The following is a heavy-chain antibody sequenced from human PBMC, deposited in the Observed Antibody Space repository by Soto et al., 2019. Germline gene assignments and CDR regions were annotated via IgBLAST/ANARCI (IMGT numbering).Heavy chain of an antibody. D-gene: IGHD2-8*01. CDR3: ARGVRIVLMVYAYYYMDV. Sequence: ASVKVSCKASGYTFTSYDINWVRQATGQGLEWMGWMNPNSGNTGYAQKFQGRVTMTRNTSISTAYMELSSLRSEDTAVYYCARGVRIVLMVYAYYYMDVWGKGTMVTVSS. V-gene: IGHV1-8*01. CDR2: MNPNSGNT. CDR1: GYTFTSYD. J-gene: IGHJ6*03.